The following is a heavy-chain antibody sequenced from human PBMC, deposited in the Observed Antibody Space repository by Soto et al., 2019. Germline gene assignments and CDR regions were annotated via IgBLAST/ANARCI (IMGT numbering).Heavy chain of an antibody. CDR2: IIPIFGTA. D-gene: IGHD2-15*01. CDR3: ARDSGPAVVVVAASGYNWFDP. Sequence: QVQLVQSGAEVKKPGSSVKVSCKASGGTFSCYAISWVRQAPGQGLEWMGGIIPIFGTANYAQKFQGRVTITADESTSTAYMELSSLRSEDTAVYYCARDSGPAVVVVAASGYNWFDPWGQGTLVTVSS. CDR1: GGTFSCYA. V-gene: IGHV1-69*01. J-gene: IGHJ5*02.